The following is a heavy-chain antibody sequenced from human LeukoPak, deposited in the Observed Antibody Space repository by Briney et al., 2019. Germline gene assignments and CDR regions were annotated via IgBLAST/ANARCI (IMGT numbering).Heavy chain of an antibody. CDR2: IRGSGDTT. J-gene: IGHJ2*01. Sequence: PGGSLRLSCAASGFTFSSYVMNWVRQAPGKGLEWVSGIRGSGDTTYYAASFKGRFTISRDNSNSAVYLEMNSLRDDDTAVHYCAKGRGDCGRTSCPFYWYFDLWGRGTLVTVSS. CDR1: GFTFSSYV. D-gene: IGHD2-2*01. CDR3: AKGRGDCGRTSCPFYWYFDL. V-gene: IGHV3-23*01.